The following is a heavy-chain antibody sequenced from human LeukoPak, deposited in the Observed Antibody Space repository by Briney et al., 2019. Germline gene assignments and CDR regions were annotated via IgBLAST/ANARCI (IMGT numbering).Heavy chain of an antibody. D-gene: IGHD2-8*01. Sequence: GGSLRLSCAASGFTFSSYSMSWVRQAPGKRLEWVSSISSSSSYIYYADSVKGRFTISRDNAKNSLYLQMNSLRAEDTAVYYCARDRLGYCTNGVCGYFDYWGQGTLVTVSS. J-gene: IGHJ4*02. CDR3: ARDRLGYCTNGVCGYFDY. V-gene: IGHV3-21*01. CDR2: ISSSSSYI. CDR1: GFTFSSYS.